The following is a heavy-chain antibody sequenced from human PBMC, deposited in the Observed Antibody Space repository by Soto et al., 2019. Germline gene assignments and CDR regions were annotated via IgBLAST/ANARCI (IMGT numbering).Heavy chain of an antibody. V-gene: IGHV1-69*02. CDR3: ARSLWTGSGNYYGMDV. CDR2: IIPILGIA. Sequence: QVQLVQSGAEVKKPGSSVKVSCKASGGTFSSYTISWVRQAPGQGLEWMGRIIPILGIANYAQKFQGRVTITADKSTSTAYMELSSLRSEDTAVYYCARSLWTGSGNYYGMDVWGQGTTVTVSS. D-gene: IGHD3-9*01. J-gene: IGHJ6*02. CDR1: GGTFSSYT.